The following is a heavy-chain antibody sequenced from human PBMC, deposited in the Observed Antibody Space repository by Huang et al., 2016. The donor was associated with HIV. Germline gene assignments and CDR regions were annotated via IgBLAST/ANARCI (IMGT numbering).Heavy chain of an antibody. J-gene: IGHJ4*02. D-gene: IGHD2-15*01. CDR1: GFPFGDFN. Sequence: EVQLVASGGGLVQPGTSLRLSCAASGFPFGDFNMNWVRQALGKGLEWISIISSSSNSKRYADSGKGRFTISRDNARNSLYLQLKSLRVEDTAVYYCARESCSGGTCYLFDFWGQGVLVTVSS. CDR2: ISSSSNSK. CDR3: ARESCSGGTCYLFDF. V-gene: IGHV3-48*04.